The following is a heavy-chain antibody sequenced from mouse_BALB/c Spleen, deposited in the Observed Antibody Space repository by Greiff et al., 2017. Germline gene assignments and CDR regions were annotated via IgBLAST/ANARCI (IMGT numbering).Heavy chain of an antibody. J-gene: IGHJ2*01. D-gene: IGHD1-1*01. CDR3: ARGITTVVADYFDY. CDR2: IWGDGST. V-gene: IGHV2-3*01. Sequence: VMLVESGPGLVAPSQCLSITCTASGFSFTSYGVSWVRQPPGKGLEWLGVIWGDGSTNYHSALISRLSISKENSKSQVFLKMNSLQTDDTARYYCARGITTVVADYFDYWGQGTTLTVSS. CDR1: GFSFTSYG.